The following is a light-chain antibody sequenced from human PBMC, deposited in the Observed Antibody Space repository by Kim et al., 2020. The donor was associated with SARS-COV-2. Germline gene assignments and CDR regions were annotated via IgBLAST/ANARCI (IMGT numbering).Light chain of an antibody. CDR1: QSLVHSDGDTY. J-gene: IGKJ5*01. Sequence: DIVLTQAPLSSPVTLGQPASISCRSNQSLVHSDGDTYLSWLQQRPGQPPRLLIYKISHRFSGVPDRFSGSGAETDFTLKISRVEAEDVGFYYCMQATQFQITFGQGTRLEIK. V-gene: IGKV2-24*01. CDR2: KIS. CDR3: MQATQFQIT.